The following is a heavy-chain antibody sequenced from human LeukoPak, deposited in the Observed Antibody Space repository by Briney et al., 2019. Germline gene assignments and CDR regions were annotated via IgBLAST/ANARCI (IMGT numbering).Heavy chain of an antibody. CDR3: ARDNWVSIGSSPRILRYFDWLSSTTLDV. D-gene: IGHD3-9*01. CDR2: INSDGSST. Sequence: GGSLRLSCAASGFTFSSYWMHWVRQAPGKGLVWVSRINSDGSSTSYADSVKGRFTISRDNAKNTLYLQMNSLRAEDTAVYYCARDNWVSIGSSPRILRYFDWLSSTTLDVWGKGTTVTISS. V-gene: IGHV3-74*01. CDR1: GFTFSSYW. J-gene: IGHJ6*04.